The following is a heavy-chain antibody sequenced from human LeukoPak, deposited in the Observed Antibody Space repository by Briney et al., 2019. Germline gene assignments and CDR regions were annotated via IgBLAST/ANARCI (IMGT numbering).Heavy chain of an antibody. D-gene: IGHD1-26*01. J-gene: IGHJ4*02. V-gene: IGHV3-21*01. CDR3: ARDRLGSGISDY. Sequence: GGSLRLSCAASGFTFSSYSMNWVRQAPGKGLEWVSSISSSSSYIYYADSVKGRFTISRDNAKNSLYLQMNSLRAEDTAVYYCARDRLGSGISDYWGQGTLVTVSS. CDR1: GFTFSSYS. CDR2: ISSSSSYI.